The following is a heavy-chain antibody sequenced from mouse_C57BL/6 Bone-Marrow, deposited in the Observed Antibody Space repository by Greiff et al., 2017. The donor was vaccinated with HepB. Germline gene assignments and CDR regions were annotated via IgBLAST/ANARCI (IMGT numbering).Heavy chain of an antibody. CDR3: ARDGYGSSSYFDY. J-gene: IGHJ2*01. Sequence: EVQLVESGPGLVKPSQSLSLTCSVTGYSITSGYYWNWIRQFPGNKLEWMGYISYDGSNNYNPSLKNRISITRDTSKNQFFLKLNSVTTEDTATYYCARDGYGSSSYFDYWGQGTTLTVSS. CDR2: ISYDGSN. CDR1: GYSITSGYY. V-gene: IGHV3-6*01. D-gene: IGHD1-1*01.